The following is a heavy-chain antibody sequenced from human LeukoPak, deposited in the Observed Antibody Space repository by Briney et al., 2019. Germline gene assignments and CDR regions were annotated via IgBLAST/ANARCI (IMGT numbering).Heavy chain of an antibody. CDR3: ARQVQLEPFDY. D-gene: IGHD1-1*01. CDR1: GGSFSGYY. V-gene: IGHV4-34*01. J-gene: IGHJ4*02. Sequence: SETLSLTCAVYGGSFSGYYWSWIRQPPGKGLEWIGEINHNGSTNYNPSLKSRVTISVDTSKNQFSLKLSSVTAADTAVYYCARQVQLEPFDYWGQGTLVTVSS. CDR2: INHNGST.